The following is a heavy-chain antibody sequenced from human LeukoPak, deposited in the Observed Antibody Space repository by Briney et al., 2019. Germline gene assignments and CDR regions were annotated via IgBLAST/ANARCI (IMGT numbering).Heavy chain of an antibody. CDR1: GFTVSSNY. V-gene: IGHV3-66*01. J-gene: IGHJ4*02. CDR3: ARGRRGTGSYYEPYYFDY. D-gene: IGHD1-26*01. CDR2: IYSGGST. Sequence: GGSLRLSCAASGFTVSSNYMSWVRQAPGKGLEWVSVIYSGGSTYYADSVKGRFTISRDNSKNTPYLQMNSLRAEDSAVYYCARGRRGTGSYYEPYYFDYWGQGTLVTVSS.